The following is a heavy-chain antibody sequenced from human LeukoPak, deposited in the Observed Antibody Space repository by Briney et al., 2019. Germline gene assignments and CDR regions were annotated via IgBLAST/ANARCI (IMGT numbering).Heavy chain of an antibody. CDR1: GGSISSYY. V-gene: IGHV4-4*07. CDR3: ARERSAPRYCTNGVCYTGGDFDY. CDR2: IYTSGST. J-gene: IGHJ4*02. Sequence: SETLSLTCTVSGGSISSYYWSWIRQPAGKGLEWIGRIYTSGSTNYNPSLKSRVTMSVDTSKNQFSLKLSSVTAADTAVYYCARERSAPRYCTNGVCYTGGDFDYWGQGTLVTVSS. D-gene: IGHD2-8*01.